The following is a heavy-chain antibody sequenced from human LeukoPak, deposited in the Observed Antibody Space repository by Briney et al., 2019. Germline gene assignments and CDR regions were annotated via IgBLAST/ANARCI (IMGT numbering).Heavy chain of an antibody. CDR1: GYTFTSYG. D-gene: IGHD4-11*01. J-gene: IGHJ4*02. Sequence: ASVKVSCKASGYTFTSYGISWVRQAPGQGLEWMGWISAYNGNTNYAQKLQGRVTMTTDTSTSTAYMELRSLRSEDTAVYFCATITLPARFDYWGQGSLVTVSS. CDR2: ISAYNGNT. V-gene: IGHV1-18*01. CDR3: ATITLPARFDY.